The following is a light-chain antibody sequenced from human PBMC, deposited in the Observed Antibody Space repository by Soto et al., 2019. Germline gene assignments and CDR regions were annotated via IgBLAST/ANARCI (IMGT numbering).Light chain of an antibody. CDR1: SSDVGGYNY. CDR3: HSYTSSSTIV. CDR2: EVS. V-gene: IGLV2-14*01. J-gene: IGLJ1*01. Sequence: QSALTQPASVSGSPGQSITISCTGTSSDVGGYNYVSWYQQHPGKAPKLMIYEVSNRPSGVSNRFSGSRSGNTASLTISGLQAEDEAEYYCHSYTSSSTIVFGTGTKLTVL.